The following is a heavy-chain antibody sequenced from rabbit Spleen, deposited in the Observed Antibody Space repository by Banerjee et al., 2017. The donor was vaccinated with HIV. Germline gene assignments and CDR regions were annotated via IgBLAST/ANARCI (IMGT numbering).Heavy chain of an antibody. D-gene: IGHD3-1*01. V-gene: IGHV1S40*01. J-gene: IGHJ2*01. CDR1: GFSFSSNYY. CDR3: ARASAYVYYAFDS. CDR2: IYAGTSGTT. Sequence: QSLEESGGDLVKPGASLTLTCTASGFSFSSNYYINWVRQAPGKGLEWITCIYAGTSGTTAYANWVNGRFTISKTSSTTVTLQMTSLTAADTATYFCARASAYVYYAFDSWGQGTLVTVS.